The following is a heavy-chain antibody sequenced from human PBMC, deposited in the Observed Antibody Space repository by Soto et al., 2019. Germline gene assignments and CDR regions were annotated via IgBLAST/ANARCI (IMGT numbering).Heavy chain of an antibody. CDR3: AKDSFINLRGYDAY. J-gene: IGHJ4*02. D-gene: IGHD5-12*01. CDR1: GFTFSTYA. V-gene: IGHV3-23*01. Sequence: EVQLLESGGGLVQPGGSLRLSCAASGFTFSTYAMIWVRQAPGKGLEWVSAISGSGDSTYYADSVKGRFTISRDNSKNTVYLQLSSLRAEDTAIYYCAKDSFINLRGYDAYWGQGTLVTVSS. CDR2: ISGSGDST.